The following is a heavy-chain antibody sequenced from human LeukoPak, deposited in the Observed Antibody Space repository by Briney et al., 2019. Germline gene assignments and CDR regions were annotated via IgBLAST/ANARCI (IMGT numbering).Heavy chain of an antibody. CDR2: MSGTGNTI. Sequence: GGSLRLSCATSGFTFRSSEMNWVRQAPGKGLEWVSYMSGTGNTIYYTDSVEGRFTISRDNAKNSLYLQMNSLTAQDTAVYYCARDSYNGDYVPGYFPHWGQRTLVTASS. CDR1: GFTFRSSE. J-gene: IGHJ1*01. D-gene: IGHD4-17*01. V-gene: IGHV3-48*03. CDR3: ARDSYNGDYVPGYFPH.